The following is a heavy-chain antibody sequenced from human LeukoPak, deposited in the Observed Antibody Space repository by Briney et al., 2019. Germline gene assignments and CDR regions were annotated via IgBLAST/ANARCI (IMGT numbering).Heavy chain of an antibody. CDR2: IRSTGDST. V-gene: IGHV3-23*01. D-gene: IGHD2-15*01. Sequence: GGSLRLSCAASGFTFSSYAITWVRQAPGKGLEWVSSIRSTGDSTFYADSVKGRFTISRDNSKNTVYLLMNSLRNEDTAVYYCGRSRRINASLYYYMDVWGKGTTVTVSS. J-gene: IGHJ6*03. CDR3: GRSRRINASLYYYMDV. CDR1: GFTFSSYA.